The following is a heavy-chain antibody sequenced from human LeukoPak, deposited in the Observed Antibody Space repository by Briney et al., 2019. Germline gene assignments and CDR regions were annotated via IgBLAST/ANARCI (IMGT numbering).Heavy chain of an antibody. CDR2: ISSSSSYI. CDR3: TRDLSPHFSGNYSDAFDI. CDR1: GFTFRSYN. V-gene: IGHV3-21*01. D-gene: IGHD1-26*01. Sequence: GGSMRITCAASGFTFRSYNMNWVRQAPGKGLEWVSSISSSSSYIYYADSVKGRFTISRDNAKNSLYLQMNSLRGEDTAVYFCTRDLSPHFSGNYSDAFDIWGQGKMVTVSS. J-gene: IGHJ3*02.